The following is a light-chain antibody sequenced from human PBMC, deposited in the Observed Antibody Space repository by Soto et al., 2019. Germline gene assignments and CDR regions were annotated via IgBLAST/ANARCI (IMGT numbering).Light chain of an antibody. J-gene: IGKJ4*01. CDR2: AAS. CDR1: QSISSY. V-gene: IGKV1-39*01. Sequence: DIQMTQSPSSLSASVGDRVTITCRASQSISSYLNWYQQKPGKAPKLLIYAASSLQSGVPSRFSGSGSGTDFTLTISSLQPDDFATYYCQQYNSYSLTFSGGTKVDIK. CDR3: QQYNSYSLT.